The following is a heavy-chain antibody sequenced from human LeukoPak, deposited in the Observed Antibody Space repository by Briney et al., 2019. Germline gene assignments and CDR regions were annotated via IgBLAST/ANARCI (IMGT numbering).Heavy chain of an antibody. CDR3: ARPQEMATVWASFDC. Sequence: SGGSLRLSCAASGFTFSSYGMHWVRQAPGKGLEWVAFIRYDGSNKYYADSVKGRFTISRDNSKNTLYPQMNSLRAEDTAVYYCARPQEMATVWASFDCWGQGTLVTVSS. D-gene: IGHD5-24*01. CDR1: GFTFSSYG. J-gene: IGHJ4*02. V-gene: IGHV3-30*02. CDR2: IRYDGSNK.